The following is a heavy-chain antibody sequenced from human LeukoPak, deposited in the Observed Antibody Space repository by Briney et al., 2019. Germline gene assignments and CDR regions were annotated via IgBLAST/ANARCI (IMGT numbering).Heavy chain of an antibody. CDR2: IYHSGST. J-gene: IGHJ3*02. D-gene: IGHD4-17*01. V-gene: IGHV4-38-2*02. Sequence: SETLSLTCTVSGYSISSGYYWGWIRQPPGKGLEWIGSIYHSGSTYYNPSLKSRVTISVDKSKNQFSLKLSSVTAADTAVYYCARAGQVTTGWSDAFDIWGQGTMVTVSS. CDR1: GYSISSGYY. CDR3: ARAGQVTTGWSDAFDI.